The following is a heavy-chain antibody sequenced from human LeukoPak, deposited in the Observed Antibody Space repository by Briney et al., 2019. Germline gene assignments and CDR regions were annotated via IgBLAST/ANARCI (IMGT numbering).Heavy chain of an antibody. D-gene: IGHD5-18*01. CDR2: ISWDDTK. J-gene: IGHJ4*02. CDR1: GFSFSTSAAG. Sequence: SGPTLVKPTQTLTLTCTSSGFSFSTSAAGVGWIRQPPGKALEWLALISWDDTKHYSPSLKSRLTITKDTSKNQVVLIMTNMDPVDTATYYCAHRSRGYGYGIDYWGQGALVTVSS. CDR3: AHRSRGYGYGIDY. V-gene: IGHV2-5*02.